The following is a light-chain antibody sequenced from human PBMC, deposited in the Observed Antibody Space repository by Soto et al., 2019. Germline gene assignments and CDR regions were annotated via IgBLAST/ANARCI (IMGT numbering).Light chain of an antibody. J-gene: IGLJ1*01. CDR1: SSDVGG. Sequence: QSALTQPASVSGSPGQSITISCTGTSSDVGGVSWYQQHPGKAPKLMLYDVSNRPSGVSNRFSGSKSGNTASLTISGLQAEDEADYYCSSYTSSSTRVFGTGTKLTVL. CDR2: DVS. CDR3: SSYTSSSTRV. V-gene: IGLV2-14*01.